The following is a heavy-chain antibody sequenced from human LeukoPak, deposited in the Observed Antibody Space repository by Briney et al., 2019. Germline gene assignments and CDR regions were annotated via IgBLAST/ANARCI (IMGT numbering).Heavy chain of an antibody. CDR2: IYNSVTT. J-gene: IGHJ4*02. V-gene: IGHV4-59*13. CDR3: ARGARSSDY. Sequence: SKTLSLTCTVSGLSISANSWSWIRQPPGKGLEWIGYIYNSVTTNYNPSLTSRVTISVDTSKNQLSLKLSSATAADTAVYYCARGARSSDYWGQGTLVTVSS. CDR1: GLSISANS. D-gene: IGHD3-10*01.